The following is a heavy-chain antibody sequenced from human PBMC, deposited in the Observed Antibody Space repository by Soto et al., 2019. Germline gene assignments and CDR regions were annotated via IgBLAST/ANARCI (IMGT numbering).Heavy chain of an antibody. D-gene: IGHD1-26*01. V-gene: IGHV3-7*04. Sequence: EPLVESGGGLVQPGGSLRLSCAVSGFTFRRDWMNWVRQAPGKGLEWVAHTNQDGSEKYYVDSVKGRFTIFRDNAKNSLYLQMNSLRAEDTAVYYCSGGVGDAVWGQGTLVTVSS. J-gene: IGHJ4*02. CDR2: TNQDGSEK. CDR3: SGGVGDAV. CDR1: GFTFRRDW.